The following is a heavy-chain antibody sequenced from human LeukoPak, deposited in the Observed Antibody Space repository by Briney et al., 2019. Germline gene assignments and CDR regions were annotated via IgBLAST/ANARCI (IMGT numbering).Heavy chain of an antibody. V-gene: IGHV3-48*03. Sequence: GGSLRLSCAASGFTFSSYEMNRVRQAPGKGLEWVSYISSSGPTIYYADSVKGRFTISRDNAKNSLFLQMNSLRAEDTAVYYCARGDQAVAGYYFDYWGQGTLVTVSS. CDR3: ARGDQAVAGYYFDY. J-gene: IGHJ4*02. CDR2: ISSSGPTI. CDR1: GFTFSSYE. D-gene: IGHD6-19*01.